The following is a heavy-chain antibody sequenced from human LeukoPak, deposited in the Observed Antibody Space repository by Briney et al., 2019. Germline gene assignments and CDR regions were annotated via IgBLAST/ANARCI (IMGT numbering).Heavy chain of an antibody. CDR3: ARGLQENLAWLTAFSAFDV. V-gene: IGHV1-18*01. CDR1: GYSFTSYG. Sequence: ASVKLSCKASGYSFTSYGFSWVRQAPGQGLEWMGWISAYNGDTNYAQKLQGRVTMTTDTSTSTAYMELRSLSSDDTAVYYCARGLQENLAWLTAFSAFDVWGPGTMVTVSS. D-gene: IGHD5-24*01. CDR2: ISAYNGDT. J-gene: IGHJ3*01.